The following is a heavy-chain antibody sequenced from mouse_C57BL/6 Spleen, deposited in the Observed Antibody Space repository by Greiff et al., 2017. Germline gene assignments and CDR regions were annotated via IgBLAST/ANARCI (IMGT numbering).Heavy chain of an antibody. J-gene: IGHJ2*01. CDR2: INPNYGTT. CDR1: GYSFTDYN. Sequence: VQLQQSGPELVKPGASVKISCKASGYSFTDYNMNWVKQSNGKSLEWIGVINPNYGTTSYNQKFKGKATLTVDQSSSTAYMQLNSLTSEDSAVXYCASYYGSSYDYFDYWGQGTTLTVSS. D-gene: IGHD1-1*01. V-gene: IGHV1-39*01. CDR3: ASYYGSSYDYFDY.